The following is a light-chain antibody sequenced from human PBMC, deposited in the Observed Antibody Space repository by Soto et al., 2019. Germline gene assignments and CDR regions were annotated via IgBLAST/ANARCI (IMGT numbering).Light chain of an antibody. CDR3: QQYYDWPIT. V-gene: IGKV3-15*01. J-gene: IGKJ5*01. Sequence: ERVLPKSPATLSVSPGERATLFCRASQGISSLLAWYQQKPGQAPRLLIYAASTRAAGIPARFSGSGSGTDFTLTISSLQSEDFAIYYCQQYYDWPITFGQGTRLEI. CDR1: QGISSL. CDR2: AAS.